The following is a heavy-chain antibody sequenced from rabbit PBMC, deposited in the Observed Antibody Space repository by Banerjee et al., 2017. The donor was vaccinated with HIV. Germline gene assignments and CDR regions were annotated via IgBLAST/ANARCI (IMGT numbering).Heavy chain of an antibody. CDR3: ARNGGMLDYKL. CDR2: IYSGSSGST. CDR1: GFTISSISW. J-gene: IGHJ4*01. V-gene: IGHV1S45*01. D-gene: IGHD6-1*01. Sequence: QEQLEESGGGLVQPGASLTLTCTASGFTISSISWICWVRQAPGKGLEWIACIYSGSSGSTYYASRAKGRFTISKTSSTTVTLEMTSLTAADTATYFCARNGGMLDYKLWGPGTLVTVS.